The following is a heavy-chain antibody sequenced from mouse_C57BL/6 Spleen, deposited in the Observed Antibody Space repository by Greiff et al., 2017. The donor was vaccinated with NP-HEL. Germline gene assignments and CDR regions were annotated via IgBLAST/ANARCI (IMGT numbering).Heavy chain of an antibody. Sequence: LQQSGAELVRPGASVKMSCKASGYTFTSYNMHWVKQTPRQGLEWIGAIYPGNGDTSYNQKFKGKATLTVDKSSSTAYMQLSSLTSEDSAVYFCARDYYGSSDAWFAYWGQGTLVTVSA. J-gene: IGHJ3*01. CDR1: GYTFTSYN. D-gene: IGHD1-1*01. V-gene: IGHV1-12*01. CDR3: ARDYYGSSDAWFAY. CDR2: IYPGNGDT.